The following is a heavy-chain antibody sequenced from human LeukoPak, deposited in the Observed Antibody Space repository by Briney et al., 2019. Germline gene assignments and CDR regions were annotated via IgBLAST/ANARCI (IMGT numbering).Heavy chain of an antibody. Sequence: PGGSLRLSCAASGFTFRSYSMNWVRQAPGKGLEWVSYISSSSSTIYYADSVKGRFTISRDNAKNSLYLQMNSLRAEDTAVYYCARDSEGIRLDMIVVVPAAREGFDYWGQGTLVTVSS. D-gene: IGHD2-2*01. CDR1: GFTFRSYS. CDR2: ISSSSSTI. V-gene: IGHV3-48*01. CDR3: ARDSEGIRLDMIVVVPAAREGFDY. J-gene: IGHJ4*02.